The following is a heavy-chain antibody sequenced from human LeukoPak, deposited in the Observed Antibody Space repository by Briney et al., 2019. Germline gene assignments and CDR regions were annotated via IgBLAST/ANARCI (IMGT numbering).Heavy chain of an antibody. CDR3: ARGSGDADY. J-gene: IGHJ4*02. CDR2: IKQDGSEK. CDR1: GFTFSNYW. V-gene: IGHV3-7*01. D-gene: IGHD5-24*01. Sequence: GGSLRLSCAASGFTFSNYWMSWVRQAPGKGLEWVANIKQDGSEKYYVDSVKGRFTISRDNAKNSLYLQMNSLRAEDTALYYCARGSGDADYWGQGTLVTVSS.